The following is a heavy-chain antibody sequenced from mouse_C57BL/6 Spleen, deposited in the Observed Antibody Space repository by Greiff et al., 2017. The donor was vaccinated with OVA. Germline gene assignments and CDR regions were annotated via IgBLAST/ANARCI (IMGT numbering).Heavy chain of an antibody. J-gene: IGHJ4*01. CDR1: GYTFTSYW. V-gene: IGHV1-52*01. Sequence: QVQLQQSGAELVRPGSSVKLSCKASGYTFTSYWMHWVKQRPIQGLEWIGNIDPSDSETHYNQKFKDKSTLTVDKSSSTAYMQLSSLTSEDSAVYYCARLPSGSSDYYAMDYWGQGTSVTVSS. CDR2: IDPSDSET. D-gene: IGHD1-1*01. CDR3: ARLPSGSSDYYAMDY.